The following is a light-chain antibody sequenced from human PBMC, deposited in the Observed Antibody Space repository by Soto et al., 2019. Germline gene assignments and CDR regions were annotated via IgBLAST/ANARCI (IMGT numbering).Light chain of an antibody. Sequence: DIHMTGGPSTLSXXXXXXVTGXCRASQTISSWLAWYQQKPGKAPKLLIYKASTLKSGVPSRFSGSGSGTEFTLTISSLQPDDFATYYCQHYNSYSEAFGQGTKVDIK. J-gene: IGKJ1*01. V-gene: IGKV1-5*03. CDR1: QTISSW. CDR3: QHYNSYSEA. CDR2: KAS.